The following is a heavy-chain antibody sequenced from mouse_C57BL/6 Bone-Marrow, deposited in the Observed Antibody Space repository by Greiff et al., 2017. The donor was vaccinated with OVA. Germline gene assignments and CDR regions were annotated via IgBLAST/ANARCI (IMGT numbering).Heavy chain of an antibody. J-gene: IGHJ2*01. D-gene: IGHD4-1*02. CDR1: GYSITSGYY. CDR2: ISYDGSN. CDR3: ARANWGYYFDY. V-gene: IGHV3-6*01. Sequence: EVQLQESGPGLVKPSQSLSLTCSVTGYSITSGYYWYWIRQFPGNKLEWMGYISYDGSNNYNPSLKNRIAITRDTSKNQFFLKLNSVTTEDTATYYCARANWGYYFDYWGQGTTLTVSS.